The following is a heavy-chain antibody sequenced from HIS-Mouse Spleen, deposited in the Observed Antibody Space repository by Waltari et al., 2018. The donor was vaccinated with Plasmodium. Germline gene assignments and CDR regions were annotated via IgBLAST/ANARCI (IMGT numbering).Heavy chain of an antibody. V-gene: IGHV1-8*01. CDR2: RNTNSGNT. CDR1: GYTFTSYD. CDR3: ASHTNLAFDI. J-gene: IGHJ3*02. D-gene: IGHD2-8*01. Sequence: QVQLVQSGAEVKKPGASVKVSCKASGYTFTSYDINWVRQATGQGLEWMGWRNTNSGNTGYAQKLQGRVTMTRNTAISTAYMELSSLRSEDTAVYYCASHTNLAFDIWGQGTMVTVSS.